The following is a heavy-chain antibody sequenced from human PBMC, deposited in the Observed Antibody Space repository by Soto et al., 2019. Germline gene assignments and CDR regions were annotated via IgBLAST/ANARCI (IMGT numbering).Heavy chain of an antibody. CDR2: ISYDGSNK. CDR1: GFTFSSYG. Sequence: GGSLRLSCAASGFTFSSYGMHWVRQAPGKGLEWVAVISYDGSNKYYADSVKGRFTISRDNSKNTLYLQMNSLRAEDTAVYYCAKEALAVAGTMGEYYYYMDVWGKGTTVTVSS. V-gene: IGHV3-30*18. D-gene: IGHD6-19*01. J-gene: IGHJ6*03. CDR3: AKEALAVAGTMGEYYYYMDV.